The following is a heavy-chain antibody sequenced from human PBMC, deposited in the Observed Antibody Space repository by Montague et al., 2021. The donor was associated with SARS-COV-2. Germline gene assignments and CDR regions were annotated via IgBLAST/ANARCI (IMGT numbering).Heavy chain of an antibody. Sequence: SLRLSCAASGFTFSRYDINWVRQAPGKGLEWVSYISSSGSTLYYXXSLKGRFTISRDNAKNSLYLQMNSLRAEDTAVYYCASRAPTRIVLMVYAIGGYFDYWGQGTLVTVSS. V-gene: IGHV3-48*03. CDR1: GFTFSRYD. CDR2: ISSSGSTL. D-gene: IGHD2-8*01. J-gene: IGHJ4*02. CDR3: ASRAPTRIVLMVYAIGGYFDY.